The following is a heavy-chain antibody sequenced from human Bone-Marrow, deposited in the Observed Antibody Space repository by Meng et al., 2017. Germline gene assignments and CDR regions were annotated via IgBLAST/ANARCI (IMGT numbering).Heavy chain of an antibody. CDR1: GGSFSGYY. CDR3: AREARGGIVVVPAAIGY. J-gene: IGHJ4*02. D-gene: IGHD2-2*01. CDR2: INHSGST. V-gene: IGHV4-34*01. Sequence: GSLRLSCAVYGGSFSGYYWSWIRQPPGKGREWIGEINHSGSTNYNPSLKSRVTISVDTSKNQFSLKLSSVTAADTAVYYCAREARGGIVVVPAAIGYWGQGTLVTVSS.